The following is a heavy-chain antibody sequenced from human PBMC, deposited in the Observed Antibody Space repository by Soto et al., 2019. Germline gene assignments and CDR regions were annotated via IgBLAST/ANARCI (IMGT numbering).Heavy chain of an antibody. CDR3: AKSDGDLQRGYYGMDV. V-gene: IGHV3-23*01. J-gene: IGHJ6*02. CDR2: ISGSGGST. D-gene: IGHD4-17*01. CDR1: GFTFSSCA. Sequence: EVQLLESGGGLVQPGGSLRLSCAASGFTFSSCAMSWVRQAPGKGLEWVSAISGSGGSTYYADSVKGRFTISRDNSKNTLYLQMNSLRAEDTAVYYCAKSDGDLQRGYYGMDVWGQGTTVTVSS.